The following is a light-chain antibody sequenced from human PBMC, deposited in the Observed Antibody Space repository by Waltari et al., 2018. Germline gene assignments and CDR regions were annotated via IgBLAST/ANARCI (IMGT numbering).Light chain of an antibody. Sequence: EAVMTQSPATLSVPPGEIATLPCRASQNIYTNLAWYQQSPGQPPRLLIYRASARASSVPARFSGSGSGTEFTLTISSLQSEDSAVYYCQQYNVWPPITFGQGTRLEFK. J-gene: IGKJ5*01. V-gene: IGKV3-15*01. CDR1: QNIYTN. CDR3: QQYNVWPPIT. CDR2: RAS.